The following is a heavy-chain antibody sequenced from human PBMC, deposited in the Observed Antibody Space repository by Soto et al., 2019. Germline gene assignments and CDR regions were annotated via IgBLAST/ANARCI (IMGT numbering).Heavy chain of an antibody. J-gene: IGHJ4*02. CDR3: ARAGYCSGGTCFHGNCDY. D-gene: IGHD2-15*01. V-gene: IGHV1-46*01. CDR1: GYTFTTYY. Sequence: QVQLVQSGAEVKRPGASVKVSCKASGYTFTTYYMHWVRQAPGQGLEWLGIINPNGGSTTYEQKFKGRVTKTRDTSTSTVYLELSSLRSEDTAVYYCARAGYCSGGTCFHGNCDYWGQGTLVTVSA. CDR2: INPNGGST.